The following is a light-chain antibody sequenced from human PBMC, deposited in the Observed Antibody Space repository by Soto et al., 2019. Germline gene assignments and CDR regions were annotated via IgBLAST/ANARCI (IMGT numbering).Light chain of an antibody. J-gene: IGKJ2*01. CDR1: QSVSNY. V-gene: IGKV3-11*01. Sequence: EIVLTQSPATVSLSPGERATLSCRASQSVSNYLAWYQQKPGQAPRLLIYDASNRATGIPARFSGSGSGTDFTLTISSLEPEDFAVYYCQQRSNWPPYTFGQGTKLEIK. CDR3: QQRSNWPPYT. CDR2: DAS.